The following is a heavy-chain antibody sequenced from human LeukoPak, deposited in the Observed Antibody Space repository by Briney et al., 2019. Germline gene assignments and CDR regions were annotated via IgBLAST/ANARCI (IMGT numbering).Heavy chain of an antibody. J-gene: IGHJ4*02. CDR1: GGPFSGYF. D-gene: IGHD3-10*01. Sequence: ASETLSLTCAVSGGPFSGYFWSWIRQSSGKGLEWIGEIHNSGTTNYNPSLNSRVTISEDTSKDQFYLNLSSVTAADTAVYYCARRYYYNLGSFPFDFWGQGTLVTVSS. V-gene: IGHV4-34*01. CDR3: ARRYYYNLGSFPFDF. CDR2: IHNSGTT.